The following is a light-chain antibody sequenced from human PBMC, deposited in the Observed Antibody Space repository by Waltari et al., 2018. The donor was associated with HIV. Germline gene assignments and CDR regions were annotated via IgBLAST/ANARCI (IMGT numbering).Light chain of an antibody. CDR3: ISYTRSATWV. CDR1: SSDIGAYNH. J-gene: IGLJ3*02. CDR2: GVN. Sequence: QSALTQPASVSGSPGQSTTISCTGTSSDIGAYNHVSWYQQHPGKAPKVMIYGVNNRPSGVSNRFSGSKSGNTASLTISELQAEDEADYYCISYTRSATWVFGGGTKLTVL. V-gene: IGLV2-14*01.